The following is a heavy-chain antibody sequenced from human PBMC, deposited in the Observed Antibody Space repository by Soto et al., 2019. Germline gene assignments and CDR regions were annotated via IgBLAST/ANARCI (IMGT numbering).Heavy chain of an antibody. J-gene: IGHJ2*01. CDR1: GFTFSDYT. D-gene: IGHD6-6*01. V-gene: IGHV3-21*01. CDR3: ARLEYSDTWSFRRYFDL. CDR2: ISSSSSYI. Sequence: EVQLVESGGGLVKPGGSLRLSCAVSGFTFSDYTINWVRQAPGKGLEWVSLISSSSSYIYYADSVKGRFTISRDNVKNSLYLQMNRLRDEDTAVYYCARLEYSDTWSFRRYFDLWGRGTLVTVSS.